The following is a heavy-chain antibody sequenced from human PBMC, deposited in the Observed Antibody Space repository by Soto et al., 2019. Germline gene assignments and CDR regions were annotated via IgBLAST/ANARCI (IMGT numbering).Heavy chain of an antibody. Sequence: SETLSLTCTVSGGSISSYYWSWTRQPPGKGLEWIGYIYYSGSTNYNPSPKSRVTISVDTSKNQFSLKLSSVTAADTAVYYCARGGRGIVVVPAGFDPWGQGTLVTVSS. V-gene: IGHV4-59*01. CDR1: GGSISSYY. CDR3: ARGGRGIVVVPAGFDP. CDR2: IYYSGST. D-gene: IGHD2-2*01. J-gene: IGHJ5*02.